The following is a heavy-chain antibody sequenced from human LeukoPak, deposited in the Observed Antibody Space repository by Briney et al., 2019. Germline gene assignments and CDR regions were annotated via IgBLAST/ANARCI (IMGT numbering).Heavy chain of an antibody. CDR3: ARDQGGTGSWYEGEGY. CDR2: ITSETDGGTT. J-gene: IGHJ4*02. Sequence: GGSLRLSCAASGFTFSNAWMSWVRQAPGKGLEWGGRITSETDGGTTDYVAPVKGRFTISRDNAKNSLYLQMNSLRAEDTALYYCARDQGGTGSWYEGEGYWGQGTLVTVSS. V-gene: IGHV3-15*05. D-gene: IGHD6-13*01. CDR1: GFTFSNAW.